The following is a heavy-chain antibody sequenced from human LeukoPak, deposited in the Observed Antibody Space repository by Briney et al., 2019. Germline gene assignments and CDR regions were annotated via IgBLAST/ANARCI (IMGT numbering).Heavy chain of an antibody. V-gene: IGHV3-15*01. CDR3: TTERARAFDY. J-gene: IGHJ4*02. CDR2: VLSLTDGGTA. CDR1: GITFTNAW. Sequence: GGSLRLSCAASGITFTNAWMTWVRRAPGKGLEWVGRVLSLTDGGTANYAAPVKGRFTISRDDSKDTVYLQMNSLKTEDTAMYYCTTERARAFDYWGQGTLDTVSP.